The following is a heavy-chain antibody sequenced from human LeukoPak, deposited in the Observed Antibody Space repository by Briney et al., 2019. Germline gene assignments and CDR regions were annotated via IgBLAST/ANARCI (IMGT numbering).Heavy chain of an antibody. Sequence: SETLSLTCTVSGGSISSYYWSWIRQPPGKGLEWIGYIYTSRSTNYNPSLKSRVTISVDTSKNQFSLKLSSVTAADTAVYYCARRVGSTSPYYYYYMDVWGEGTTVTVSS. CDR2: IYTSRST. CDR3: ARRVGSTSPYYYYYMDV. V-gene: IGHV4-4*09. CDR1: GGSISSYY. J-gene: IGHJ6*03. D-gene: IGHD2-2*01.